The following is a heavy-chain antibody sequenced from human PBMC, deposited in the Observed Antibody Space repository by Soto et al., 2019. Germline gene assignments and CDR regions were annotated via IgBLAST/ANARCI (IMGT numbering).Heavy chain of an antibody. CDR3: AKPRLVAGLIKYVDFAN. D-gene: IGHD6-19*01. V-gene: IGHV3-23*01. Sequence: PGGSLRLSCAASGFTFSSYAMSWVRQAPGKGLEWVSAISGSGGSTYYADSVKGRFTISRDNSKNTLTLQMNSLRAGDTAVYYCAKPRLVAGLIKYVDFANWGQGTLVTVSS. CDR2: ISGSGGST. J-gene: IGHJ4*02. CDR1: GFTFSSYA.